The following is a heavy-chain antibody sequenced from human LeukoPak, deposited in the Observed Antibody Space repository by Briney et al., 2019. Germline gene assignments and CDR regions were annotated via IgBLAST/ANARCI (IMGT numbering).Heavy chain of an antibody. CDR1: GFTFSSYG. V-gene: IGHV3-30*18. Sequence: PGGSLRLSCAASGFTFSSYGMHWVRQAPGNGLEWVAVISYNGSNKYYADSVKGRFTISRDNSKNTLYLQMNSLRAEDTAIYHCAKDPTQWYYFDYWGQGTLVTVSS. CDR2: ISYNGSNK. J-gene: IGHJ4*02. D-gene: IGHD2-8*01. CDR3: AKDPTQWYYFDY.